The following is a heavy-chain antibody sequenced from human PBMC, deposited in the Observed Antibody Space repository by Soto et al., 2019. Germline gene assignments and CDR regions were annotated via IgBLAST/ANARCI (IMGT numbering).Heavy chain of an antibody. J-gene: IGHJ4*02. D-gene: IGHD3-22*01. V-gene: IGHV3-15*01. CDR1: GFTFSKAW. CDR3: TTGPPYYYDSSGYSH. CDR2: IKSKTDGGTT. Sequence: GGSLRLSCAASGFTFSKAWMSCVRQAPGKGLEWGGRIKSKTDGGTTDYAAPVKGRFTISRDDSKNTLYLQMNSLRTEDTAVYYCTTGPPYYYDSSGYSHWGQGTLVTVSS.